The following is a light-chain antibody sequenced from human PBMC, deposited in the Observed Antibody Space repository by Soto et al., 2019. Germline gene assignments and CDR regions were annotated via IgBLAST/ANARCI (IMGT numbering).Light chain of an antibody. Sequence: DIQMTQSPSTLSSSVGDRVTITCRASQSISSWLAWYQQKPGKAPKLLIYGASSLQSGVPSRFSGSGSGTEFTLTISSLQPDDFATYYCQQDTNYYSFGQGTNLEIK. CDR1: QSISSW. CDR3: QQDTNYYS. J-gene: IGKJ2*01. V-gene: IGKV1-5*01. CDR2: GAS.